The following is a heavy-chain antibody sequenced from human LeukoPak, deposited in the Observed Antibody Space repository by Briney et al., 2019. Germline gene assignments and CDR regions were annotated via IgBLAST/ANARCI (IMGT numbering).Heavy chain of an antibody. V-gene: IGHV4-39*07. D-gene: IGHD5-24*01. CDR2: IYYSGST. CDR1: GGSISSSSYY. CDR3: ARADGYNAFDY. Sequence: KPSETLSLTCTVSGGSISSSSYYWGWIRQPPGKGLEWIGSIYYSGSTYYNPSLKSRVTISVDTSKNQFSLKLSSVTAADTAVYYCARADGYNAFDYWGQGTLVTVSS. J-gene: IGHJ4*02.